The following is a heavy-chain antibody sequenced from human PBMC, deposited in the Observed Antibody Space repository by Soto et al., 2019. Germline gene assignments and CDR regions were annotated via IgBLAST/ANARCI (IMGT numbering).Heavy chain of an antibody. D-gene: IGHD1-26*01. Sequence: GASVKVSCKASGYTFISYAMHWVRQAPGQRLEWMGWINAGNGNTKYSQKFQGRVTITRDTSANTAYMELSSLRSEDTAVYYCATDRGGNYGFDYWGQGTLVTVSS. J-gene: IGHJ4*02. CDR1: GYTFISYA. CDR3: ATDRGGNYGFDY. V-gene: IGHV1-3*01. CDR2: INAGNGNT.